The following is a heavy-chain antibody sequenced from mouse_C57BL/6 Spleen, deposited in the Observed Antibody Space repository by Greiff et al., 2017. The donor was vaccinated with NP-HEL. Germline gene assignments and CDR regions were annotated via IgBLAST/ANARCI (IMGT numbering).Heavy chain of an antibody. CDR1: GYAFSSYW. D-gene: IGHD2-1*01. Sequence: VKLVESGAALVKPGASVKLSCKASGYAFSSYWMTWVQPRPGKGLECIGQISPGDGDPNYNGNFKGTATLTADTSSSPAYMQLSSLTSEDSAVYFCAREGAVTRDLDYWGQGTTLTVSS. CDR3: AREGAVTRDLDY. CDR2: ISPGDGDP. J-gene: IGHJ2*01. V-gene: IGHV1-80*01.